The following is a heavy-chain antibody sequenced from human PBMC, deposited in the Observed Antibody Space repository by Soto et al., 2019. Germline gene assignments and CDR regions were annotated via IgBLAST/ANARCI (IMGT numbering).Heavy chain of an antibody. Sequence: GGSLRLSCAASGFTFSSYAMSWVRQAPGKGLEWVSAISGSGGSTYYADSVKGRFTISRDNSKNTLYLQMNSLRAEDTAVYYCAKDSRSYGSTRLYYFDYWGQGTLVTVSS. V-gene: IGHV3-23*01. D-gene: IGHD5-18*01. CDR3: AKDSRSYGSTRLYYFDY. J-gene: IGHJ4*02. CDR1: GFTFSSYA. CDR2: ISGSGGST.